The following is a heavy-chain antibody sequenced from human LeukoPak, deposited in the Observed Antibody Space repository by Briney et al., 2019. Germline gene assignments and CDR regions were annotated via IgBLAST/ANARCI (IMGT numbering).Heavy chain of an antibody. J-gene: IGHJ4*02. CDR2: INPSGGST. V-gene: IGHV1-46*01. CDR3: ARNYGDYVRLFSMDY. D-gene: IGHD4-17*01. Sequence: GASVKVSCKASGYTFTSYYVRWVRQAPGQGLEWMGIINPSGGSTSYAQKFQGRVTMTRDTSTSTVYMELSSLRSEDTAVYYCARNYGDYVRLFSMDYWGQGTLVTVSS. CDR1: GYTFTSYY.